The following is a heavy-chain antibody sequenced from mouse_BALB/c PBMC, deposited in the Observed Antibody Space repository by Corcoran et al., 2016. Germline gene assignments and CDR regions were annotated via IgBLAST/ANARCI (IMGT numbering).Heavy chain of an antibody. CDR1: GYSITSGYY. D-gene: IGHD2-1*01. CDR2: ISYDGSN. V-gene: IGHV3-6*02. J-gene: IGHJ3*01. CDR3: ARDDYHGTPFAY. Sequence: DVQLQESGPGLVKPSQSLSLTCSVTGYSITSGYYWNWIRQFPGNKLEWMGYISYDGSNNYKPSLKNQISITRDTSKNQFFLKLNYVTTEDTATYYCARDDYHGTPFAYRGQGTLVTVS.